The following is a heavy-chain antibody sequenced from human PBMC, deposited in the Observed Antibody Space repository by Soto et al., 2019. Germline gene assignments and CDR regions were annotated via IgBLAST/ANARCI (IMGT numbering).Heavy chain of an antibody. J-gene: IGHJ3*02. CDR3: ARETLRDAIDI. Sequence: GGSLRLSCVASGFDFRSYEMNWVRQAPGKGLEWVSNIRANDESIYYADSVKGRVSVSRDNAKNSLFLEMNSLRVDDTAVYYCARETLRDAIDIWGQGIMVTVSS. V-gene: IGHV3-48*03. CDR2: IRANDESI. CDR1: GFDFRSYE.